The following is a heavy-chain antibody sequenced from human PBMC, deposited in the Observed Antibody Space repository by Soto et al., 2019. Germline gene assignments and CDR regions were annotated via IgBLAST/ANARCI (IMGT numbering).Heavy chain of an antibody. V-gene: IGHV4-39*01. CDR3: ARRDSNHHYPY. Sequence: QLQLQESGPGLVKPSETLSLTCTVSGGSISSSSYYWGWIRQPPGKGLEWIGTIYYSGSTYYNPPLNTRVTISEDTSKNQSPLKLNSPTDADTDMYHCARRDSNHHYPYWGQGTLVTVSS. D-gene: IGHD3-22*01. CDR1: GGSISSSSYY. J-gene: IGHJ4*02. CDR2: IYYSGST.